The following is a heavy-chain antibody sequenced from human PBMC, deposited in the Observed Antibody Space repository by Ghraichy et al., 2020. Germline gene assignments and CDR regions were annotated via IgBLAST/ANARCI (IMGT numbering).Heavy chain of an antibody. CDR3: ATVVLGFRSGPRGAFDI. D-gene: IGHD6-19*01. V-gene: IGHV1-24*01. Sequence: ASVKVSCKVSGYTLTELSMHWVRQAPGKGLEWMGGFDPEDGETIYAQKFQGRVTMTEDTSTDTAYMELSSLRSEDTAVYYCATVVLGFRSGPRGAFDIWGQGTMVTVSS. J-gene: IGHJ3*02. CDR1: GYTLTELS. CDR2: FDPEDGET.